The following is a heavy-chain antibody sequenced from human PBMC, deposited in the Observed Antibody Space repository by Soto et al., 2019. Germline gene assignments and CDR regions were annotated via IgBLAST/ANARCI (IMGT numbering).Heavy chain of an antibody. CDR3: ARESAALNWFDP. D-gene: IGHD2-2*01. CDR1: GFTFSSYS. V-gene: IGHV3-48*02. Sequence: EVQLVESGGGLVQPGGSLSLSCAASGFTFSSYSMNWVRQAPGKGLEWVSYISSSSSTIYYADSLKGRFTISRDNAKNSLYLQMNSLRDEDTAVYYCARESAALNWFDPWGQGTLVTVSS. J-gene: IGHJ5*02. CDR2: ISSSSSTI.